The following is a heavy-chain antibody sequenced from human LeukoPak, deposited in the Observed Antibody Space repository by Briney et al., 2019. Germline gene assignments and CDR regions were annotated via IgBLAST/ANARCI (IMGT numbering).Heavy chain of an antibody. CDR1: GDSICSYF. CDR2: IYYSGST. D-gene: IGHD6-19*01. Sequence: SETLSLTCTVSGDSICSYFWSWIRARPGEGVEGVGYIYYSGSTNYNPSLKSRLTISVDTSKNQLSLKLRSVTAADTAVYYCARYIAVAGTFYFDYWGQGTLVTVSS. CDR3: ARYIAVAGTFYFDY. J-gene: IGHJ4*02. V-gene: IGHV4-59*01.